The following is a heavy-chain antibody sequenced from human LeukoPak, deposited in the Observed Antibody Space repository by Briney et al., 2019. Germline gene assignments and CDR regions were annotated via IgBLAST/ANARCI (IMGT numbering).Heavy chain of an antibody. CDR2: INPNNGGT. CDR3: AGEDNSSGYRPFDI. D-gene: IGHD3-22*01. Sequence: ASVKVSCKASGYTFTGYYIHWVRQAPGQGLEWMGRINPNNGGTNYAQKFQGRVTMTRDMSMSTAYMESSRLRSVDTAVYYCAGEDNSSGYRPFDIWGQGTMVTVPS. J-gene: IGHJ3*02. CDR1: GYTFTGYY. V-gene: IGHV1-2*06.